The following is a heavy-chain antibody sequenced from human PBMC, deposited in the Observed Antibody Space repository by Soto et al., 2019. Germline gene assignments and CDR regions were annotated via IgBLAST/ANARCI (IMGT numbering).Heavy chain of an antibody. CDR2: IKPGTSDI. Sequence: PGESLKISCKGVGYNFGRAWIGWVRQMPVKGLEWMGIIKPGTSDIRYSPSCRGHVTISADEAVSTAYLQWSSLKASDTAMYYCARQLSHICDSWGQGTLVTVSS. CDR3: ARQLSHICDS. CDR1: GYNFGRAW. D-gene: IGHD3-3*02. J-gene: IGHJ4*02. V-gene: IGHV5-51*01.